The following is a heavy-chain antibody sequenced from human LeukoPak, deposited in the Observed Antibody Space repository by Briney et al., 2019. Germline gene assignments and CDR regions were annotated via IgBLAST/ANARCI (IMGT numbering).Heavy chain of an antibody. CDR1: GFTFDDYA. Sequence: GRSLRLSCAASGFTFDDYAMHWVRQAPGKGLEWVSGISWNSGSIGYADSVKGRFTISRDNAKNSLYLQMNSLRAEDTALYYCAKDQAAVALYDFDYWGQGTLVTVSS. J-gene: IGHJ4*02. V-gene: IGHV3-9*01. CDR2: ISWNSGSI. D-gene: IGHD6-19*01. CDR3: AKDQAAVALYDFDY.